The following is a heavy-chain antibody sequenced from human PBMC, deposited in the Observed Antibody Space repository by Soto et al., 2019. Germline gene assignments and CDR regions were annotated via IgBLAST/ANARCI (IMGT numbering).Heavy chain of an antibody. CDR3: AKVTGTTSGGENYYGMDV. V-gene: IGHV3-23*01. CDR2: ISGSGGST. D-gene: IGHD1-7*01. J-gene: IGHJ6*02. Sequence: PGGSLRLSCAASGFTFSSYAMSWVRQAPGKGLEWVSAISGSGGSTYYADSVKGRFTISRDNSKNTLYLQMNSLRAEDTAVYYCAKVTGTTSGGENYYGMDVWGQGTTVTVSS. CDR1: GFTFSSYA.